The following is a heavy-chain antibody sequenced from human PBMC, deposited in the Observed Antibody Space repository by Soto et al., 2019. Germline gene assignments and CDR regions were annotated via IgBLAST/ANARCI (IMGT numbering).Heavy chain of an antibody. CDR1: GGTFSSYA. Sequence: QVQLVQSGAEVKKHGSSVKVSCKASGGTFSSYAISWVRQAPGQGLEWMGGIIPIFGTANYAQKFQGRVTITADESTSTAYMELSSLRSEDTAVYYCARDQSPAYSSGWYFDYWGQGTLVTVSS. CDR3: ARDQSPAYSSGWYFDY. V-gene: IGHV1-69*12. D-gene: IGHD6-19*01. CDR2: IIPIFGTA. J-gene: IGHJ4*02.